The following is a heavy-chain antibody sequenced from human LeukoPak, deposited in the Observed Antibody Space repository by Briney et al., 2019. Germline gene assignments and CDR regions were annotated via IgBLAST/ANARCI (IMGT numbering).Heavy chain of an antibody. CDR2: IDKESQFYATAT. V-gene: IGHV3-73*01. J-gene: IGHJ5*02. CDR3: TRDSGTYNWLDP. CDR1: GFAFSGSA. D-gene: IGHD1-26*01. Sequence: GGSLRLSCTASGFAFSGSAVHWVRQSSEKGLEWVGHIDKESQFYATATAYAASVEGRFTISRDDSKNTAYLQTNSLKTEDTALYFCTRDSGTYNWLDPWGQGTLVTVSS.